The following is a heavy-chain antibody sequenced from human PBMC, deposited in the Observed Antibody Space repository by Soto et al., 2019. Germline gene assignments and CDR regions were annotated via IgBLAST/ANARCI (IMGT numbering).Heavy chain of an antibody. D-gene: IGHD2-15*01. CDR1: GFTINTYY. J-gene: IGHJ4*02. Sequence: GSLRLTGAASGFTINTYYMKGVGEAPGKGLEWVANIKRDGTEKNYVDSVKGRFTISRDNAKSSLYLQMNSLSAGDTAVYYCARDRGYCSGGTCYSVLDYWGQGTLVTVS. CDR2: IKRDGTEK. CDR3: ARDRGYCSGGTCYSVLDY. V-gene: IGHV3-7*01.